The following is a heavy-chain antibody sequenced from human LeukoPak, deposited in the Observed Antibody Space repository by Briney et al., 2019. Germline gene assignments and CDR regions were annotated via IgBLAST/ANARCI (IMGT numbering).Heavy chain of an antibody. Sequence: GSLRLSCAASGFTFSSYAMSWVRQAPGKGLEWVSAISGSGGSTYYADSVKGRFTISRDNSKNTLYLQMNSLRAEDTAVYYCARDSRDGYNTVWFDPWGQGTLVTVSS. CDR3: ARDSRDGYNTVWFDP. J-gene: IGHJ5*02. D-gene: IGHD5-24*01. V-gene: IGHV3-23*01. CDR1: GFTFSSYA. CDR2: ISGSGGST.